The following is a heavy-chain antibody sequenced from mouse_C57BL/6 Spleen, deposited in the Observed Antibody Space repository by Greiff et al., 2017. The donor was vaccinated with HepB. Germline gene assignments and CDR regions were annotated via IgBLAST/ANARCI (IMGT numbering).Heavy chain of an antibody. V-gene: IGHV1-69*01. CDR3: ARGYGSLLDY. Sequence: QVQLQQPGAELVMPGASVKLSCKASGYTFTSYWMHWVKQRPGQGLEWIGEIDPSDSYTNYNQKFKGKSTLTVDKSSSTAYMQLSSLTSEDSAVYYCARGYGSLLDYWGQGTTLTVSS. CDR2: IDPSDSYT. CDR1: GYTFTSYW. D-gene: IGHD1-1*01. J-gene: IGHJ2*01.